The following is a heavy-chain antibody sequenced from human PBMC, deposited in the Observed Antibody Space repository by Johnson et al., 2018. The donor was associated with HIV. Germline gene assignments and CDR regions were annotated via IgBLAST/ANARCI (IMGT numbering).Heavy chain of an antibody. D-gene: IGHD1-1*01. CDR3: TRVFQNGLDI. CDR2: IRNKANTYAT. V-gene: IGHV3-73*01. Sequence: VQLVESGGGLVQPGGSLRLSCAASGFTFSSSAMHWVRQASGKGLEWVGRIRNKANTYATAYAASVKGRFTISRDNSKNTLYLQMNSLRAGDTAVYYCTRVFQNGLDIWGQGTTVTVSS. J-gene: IGHJ3*02. CDR1: GFTFSSSA.